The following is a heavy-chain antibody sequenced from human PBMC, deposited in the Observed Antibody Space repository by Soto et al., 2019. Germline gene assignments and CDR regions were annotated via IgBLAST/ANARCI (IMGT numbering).Heavy chain of an antibody. Sequence: GGSLRLSCAASGFTFSNYWMNWVRQAPGGGLVWVARINRDGSTTTYADSVKGRFTISRDNAKNTLYLQMNSLRAEDTAVYYCAKDSSYYYYYYMDVWGKGTTVTVSS. CDR1: GFTFSNYW. V-gene: IGHV3-74*03. J-gene: IGHJ6*03. CDR2: INRDGSTT. CDR3: AKDSSYYYYYYMDV.